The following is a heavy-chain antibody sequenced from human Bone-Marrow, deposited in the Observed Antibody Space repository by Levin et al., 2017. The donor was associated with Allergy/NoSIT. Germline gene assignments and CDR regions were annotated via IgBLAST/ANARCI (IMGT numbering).Heavy chain of an antibody. D-gene: IGHD5-12*01. Sequence: PGESLKISCAVSGFTFSSFWMHWVRQVPGKGLVWVSRINSDGSSTTYADSVKGRFTISRDNVKNTLYLQMNSLRAEDTAVYYCARDHRYSGYEWDAFDLWGQGTMVTVSS. CDR1: GFTFSSFW. CDR2: INSDGSST. CDR3: ARDHRYSGYEWDAFDL. J-gene: IGHJ3*01. V-gene: IGHV3-74*03.